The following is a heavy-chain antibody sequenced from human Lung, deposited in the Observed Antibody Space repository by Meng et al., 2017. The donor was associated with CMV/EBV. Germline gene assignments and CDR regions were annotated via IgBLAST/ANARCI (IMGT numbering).Heavy chain of an antibody. CDR3: ARAISITVFGVALDY. J-gene: IGHJ4*02. Sequence: GGSXRLXXAASGFTFNFYPLHWVRQAPGRGLEWVAVISDDGTSQYYADSVKGRFTISRDSLKNTLYLQMNGLRPDDTAVYYCARAISITVFGVALDYWGRGTXVTVSS. CDR1: GFTFNFYP. CDR2: ISDDGTSQ. D-gene: IGHD3-3*01. V-gene: IGHV3-30-3*01.